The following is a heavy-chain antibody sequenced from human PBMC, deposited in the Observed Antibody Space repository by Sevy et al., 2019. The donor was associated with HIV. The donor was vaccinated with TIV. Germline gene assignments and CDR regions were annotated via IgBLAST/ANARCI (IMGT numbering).Heavy chain of an antibody. Sequence: GGYLILSCAASGFTFSSYWMNWIRQAPGKGLEWVANIKQDGSEKYYVDSVKGRFTISRDNAKNSLYLEMNTLRAEDTAVYYCATSGGETWGQGTLVTVSS. CDR2: IKQDGSEK. J-gene: IGHJ5*02. V-gene: IGHV3-7*01. CDR3: ATSGGET. D-gene: IGHD3-16*01. CDR1: GFTFSSYW.